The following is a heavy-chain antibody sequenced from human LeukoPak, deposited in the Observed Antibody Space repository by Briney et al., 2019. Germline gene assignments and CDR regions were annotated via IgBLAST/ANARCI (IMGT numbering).Heavy chain of an antibody. J-gene: IGHJ6*03. V-gene: IGHV3-21*01. Sequence: GGFLRLSCAASGFTFSSYEMNWVRQAPGKGLEWVSSISSSSSYISYADSVKGRFTISRDNAENSVYLQMNSLRVEDTAVYYCARPQLGMDYSYYMDVWGKGTTVTVSS. CDR3: ARPQLGMDYSYYMDV. D-gene: IGHD3-10*01. CDR1: GFTFSSYE. CDR2: ISSSSSYI.